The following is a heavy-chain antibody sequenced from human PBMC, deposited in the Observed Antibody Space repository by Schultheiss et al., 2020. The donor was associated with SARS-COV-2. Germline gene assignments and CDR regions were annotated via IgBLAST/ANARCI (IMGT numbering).Heavy chain of an antibody. CDR1: GGSISSYY. D-gene: IGHD2-2*01. V-gene: IGHV4-4*07. J-gene: IGHJ6*03. CDR2: IYTSGST. CDR3: ARSVVVPAAMKRGYYYYYMDV. Sequence: SQTLSLTCPVSGGSISSYYWSWIRQPAGKGLEWIGRIYTSGSTNYNPSLKSRVTMSVDTSKNQFSLKLSSVTAADTAVYYCARSVVVPAAMKRGYYYYYMDVWGKGTTVTVSS.